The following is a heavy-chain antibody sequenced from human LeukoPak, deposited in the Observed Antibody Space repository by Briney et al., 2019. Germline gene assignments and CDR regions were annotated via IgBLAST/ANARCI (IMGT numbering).Heavy chain of an antibody. CDR2: IIPIFGTA. CDR3: ARVPGGTQSSI. D-gene: IGHD6-13*01. CDR1: GGTFSSHA. V-gene: IGHV1-69*13. Sequence: GASVKVSCKASGGTFSSHAISWVRQAPGQGLEWMGGIIPIFGTANYAQKFQGRVTITADESTSTAYMELSSLRSGDTAVYYCARVPGGTQSSIWGQGTMVTVSS. J-gene: IGHJ3*02.